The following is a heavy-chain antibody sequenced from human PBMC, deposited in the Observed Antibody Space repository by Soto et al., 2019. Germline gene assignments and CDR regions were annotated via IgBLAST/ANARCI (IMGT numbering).Heavy chain of an antibody. Sequence: SETLSLTCTVSGGSISSSTYYWGWIRQPPGKGLEWIGTIYYSGSTYYNPSLKSRVTISVDTSKNQFSLKLSSVTAADTAVYYCARHDFDWTTFDYWGQGTLVTVSS. CDR1: GGSISSSTYY. J-gene: IGHJ4*02. V-gene: IGHV4-39*01. CDR2: IYYSGST. D-gene: IGHD3-9*01. CDR3: ARHDFDWTTFDY.